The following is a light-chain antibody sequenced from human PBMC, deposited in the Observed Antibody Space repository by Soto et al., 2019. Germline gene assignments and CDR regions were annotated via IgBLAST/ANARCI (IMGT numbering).Light chain of an antibody. CDR3: AAWDDSLNGLYV. Sequence: QSVLTQPPSASGTPEQRVTISCSGSSSNIGSNTVNWYQQLPGTAPKLLIYSNNQRPSGVPDRFSGSKSGTSASLAISGLQSEDGTDYSCAAWDDSLNGLYVFGTGTKLTVL. CDR1: SSNIGSNT. J-gene: IGLJ1*01. V-gene: IGLV1-44*01. CDR2: SNN.